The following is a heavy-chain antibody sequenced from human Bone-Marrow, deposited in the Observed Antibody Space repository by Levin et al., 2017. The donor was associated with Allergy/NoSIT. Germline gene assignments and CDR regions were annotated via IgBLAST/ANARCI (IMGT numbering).Heavy chain of an antibody. D-gene: IGHD1-26*01. Sequence: ASVKVSCKASGYTFTGYYMHWVRQAPGQGLEWMGWINPNSGGTNYAQKFQGRVTMTRDTSISTAYMELSRLRSDDTAVYYCARDFQDSSGSYYTDYWGQGTLVTVSS. CDR3: ARDFQDSSGSYYTDY. CDR2: INPNSGGT. J-gene: IGHJ4*02. CDR1: GYTFTGYY. V-gene: IGHV1-2*02.